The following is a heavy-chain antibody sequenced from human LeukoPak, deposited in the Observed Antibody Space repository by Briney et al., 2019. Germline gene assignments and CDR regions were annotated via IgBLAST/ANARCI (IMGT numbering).Heavy chain of an antibody. V-gene: IGHV3-20*04. D-gene: IGHD5-12*01. Sequence: GGSLRLSCAASGFTFGDYGMSWVRQAPGKGLEWVSGINWNGGSTGYADSVKGRFTISRDNAKNSLYLQMNSLRAEDTAVYYCARVVRGYSGYDCNFDYWGQGTLVTVSS. CDR3: ARVVRGYSGYDCNFDY. CDR1: GFTFGDYG. CDR2: INWNGGST. J-gene: IGHJ4*02.